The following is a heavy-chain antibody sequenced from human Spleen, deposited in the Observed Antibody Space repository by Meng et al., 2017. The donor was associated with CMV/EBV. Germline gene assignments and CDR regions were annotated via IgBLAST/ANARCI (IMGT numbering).Heavy chain of an antibody. D-gene: IGHD2/OR15-2a*01. J-gene: IGHJ3*02. Sequence: GGSLRLSCAASGFTFDDYAMHWVRQAPGKGLEWVSGISWNSGSIGYADSVKGRFTISRDNAKNSLYLQMNSLRAEDTAVYYCARGILWNAFDIWGQGTMVTVSS. CDR3: ARGILWNAFDI. V-gene: IGHV3-9*01. CDR2: ISWNSGSI. CDR1: GFTFDDYA.